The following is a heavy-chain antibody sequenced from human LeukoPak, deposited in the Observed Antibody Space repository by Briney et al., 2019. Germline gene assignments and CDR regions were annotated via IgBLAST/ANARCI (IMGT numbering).Heavy chain of an antibody. J-gene: IGHJ3*02. D-gene: IGHD5-18*01. CDR1: GGSISSYY. CDR2: LSTSGNT. Sequence: PSETLSLTPTVSGGSISSYYCSCIRLPPGKGLEWIGDLSTSGNTNYTPSPNRRVTIFGDTSKTQFFLKLSPVTAADTAVYCCARARDVNSFYAFDIWRQGTLITVSS. V-gene: IGHV4-4*08. CDR3: ARARDVNSFYAFDI.